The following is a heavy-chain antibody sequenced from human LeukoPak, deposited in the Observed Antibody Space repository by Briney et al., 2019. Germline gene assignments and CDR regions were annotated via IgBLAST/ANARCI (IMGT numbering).Heavy chain of an antibody. CDR2: ISGSGGST. V-gene: IGHV3-23*01. Sequence: GGSLRLSCAASGLTLSNYAMSWVRQTPGKGLEWVSAISGSGGSTYYADSVKGRFTISRDNAKNSLYLQMNSLRAEDTAVYYCARGFLSSSSGIDYWGQGTLVTVSS. CDR3: ARGFLSSSSGIDY. CDR1: GLTLSNYA. D-gene: IGHD6-6*01. J-gene: IGHJ4*02.